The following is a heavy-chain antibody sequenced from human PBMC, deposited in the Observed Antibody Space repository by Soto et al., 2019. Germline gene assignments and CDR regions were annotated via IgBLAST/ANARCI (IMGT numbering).Heavy chain of an antibody. D-gene: IGHD1-1*01. J-gene: IGHJ3*02. CDR3: ARLAPRDGDPKTVRAFDI. V-gene: IGHV4-59*01. CDR1: GGSITSFF. CDR2: ISSSGST. Sequence: SETLSLTCTVSGGSITSFFWSWIRQPPGKGLEWIAYISSSGSTKYNPSLKSRVTISLDTSKNQFSLRSISVTAADTAVYYCARLAPRDGDPKTVRAFDIWGQGTMVTVSS.